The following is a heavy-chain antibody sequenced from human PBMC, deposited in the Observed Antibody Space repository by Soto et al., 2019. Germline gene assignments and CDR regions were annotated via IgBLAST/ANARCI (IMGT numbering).Heavy chain of an antibody. D-gene: IGHD2-15*01. CDR1: GFTFSSYS. CDR2: ISSSSYI. J-gene: IGHJ4*02. Sequence: GGSLRLSCAASGFTFSSYSMNWVRQAPGKGLEWVSSISSSSYIYYADSVKGRFTISRDNAKNSLYLQMNSLRAEDTAVYYCARFLAGVVVVAATPEWGNDYWGQGTLVTVSS. CDR3: ARFLAGVVVVAATPEWGNDY. V-gene: IGHV3-21*01.